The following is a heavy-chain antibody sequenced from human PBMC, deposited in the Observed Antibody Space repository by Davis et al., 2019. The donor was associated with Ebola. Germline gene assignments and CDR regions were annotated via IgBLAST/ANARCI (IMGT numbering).Heavy chain of an antibody. D-gene: IGHD4-11*01. CDR2: IYYSGST. Sequence: MPSETLSLTCTVSGGSISSSSYYWSWIRQPPGKGLEWIGYIYYSGSTNYNPSLKSRVTISVDTSKNQFSLKLSSVTAADTAVYYCARHGHDYSTLLVPLYYGMDVWGQGTTVTVSS. J-gene: IGHJ6*02. CDR1: GGSISSSSYY. V-gene: IGHV4-61*05. CDR3: ARHGHDYSTLLVPLYYGMDV.